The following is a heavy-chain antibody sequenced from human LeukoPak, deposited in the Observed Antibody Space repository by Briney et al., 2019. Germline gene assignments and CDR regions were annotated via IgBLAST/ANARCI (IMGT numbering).Heavy chain of an antibody. CDR2: ISSSSSYI. J-gene: IGHJ4*02. Sequence: PGGSLRLSCAASGFTFSSYSMNWVRQAPGKGLEWVSSISSSSSYIYYADSVKGRFTISRDNAKNSLYLQMNSLSVEDTAVYYCARSDLPAAIYWGQGTLVTVSS. D-gene: IGHD2-2*01. CDR3: ARSDLPAAIY. V-gene: IGHV3-21*01. CDR1: GFTFSSYS.